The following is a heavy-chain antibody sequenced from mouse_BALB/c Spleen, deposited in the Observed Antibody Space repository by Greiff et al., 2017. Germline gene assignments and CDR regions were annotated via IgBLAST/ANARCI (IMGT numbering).Heavy chain of an antibody. Sequence: EVKVVESGGGLVKPGGSLKLSCAASGFTFSSYAMSWVRQSPEKRLEWVAEISSGGSYTYYPDTVTGRFTISRDNAKNTLYLEMSSLRSEDTAMYYCARAYGNGVKNAMDYWGQGTSVTVSS. CDR1: GFTFSSYA. J-gene: IGHJ4*01. D-gene: IGHD2-1*01. CDR3: ARAYGNGVKNAMDY. V-gene: IGHV5-9-4*01. CDR2: ISSGGSYT.